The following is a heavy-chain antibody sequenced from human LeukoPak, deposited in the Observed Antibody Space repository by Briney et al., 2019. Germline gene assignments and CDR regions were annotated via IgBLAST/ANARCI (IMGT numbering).Heavy chain of an antibody. J-gene: IGHJ5*02. CDR2: ISGSGGST. V-gene: IGHV3-23*01. CDR3: AKEDRVYGSGKNNWFDP. Sequence: PGGSLRLSCAASGFTFSSYDMTWVRQAPGKGLEWVSGISGSGGSTYYADSVKGRFTISRDNSKNTLYLQMNSLRAEDTAVYFCAKEDRVYGSGKNNWFDPWGRGTLVTVSS. D-gene: IGHD3-10*01. CDR1: GFTFSSYD.